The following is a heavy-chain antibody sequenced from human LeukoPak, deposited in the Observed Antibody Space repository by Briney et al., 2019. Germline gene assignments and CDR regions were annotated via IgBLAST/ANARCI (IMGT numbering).Heavy chain of an antibody. D-gene: IGHD6-19*01. CDR1: GYTFTSYD. CDR2: MNPNSGNT. CDR3: ARARAVAATTDY. J-gene: IGHJ4*02. Sequence: GASVKVSCKASGYTFTSYDINWVRQATGQGLEWMGWMNPNSGNTGYAQKFQGRVTMTRNTSISTAYMELSSLRSEDTAVYYRARARAVAATTDYWGQGTLVTVSS. V-gene: IGHV1-8*01.